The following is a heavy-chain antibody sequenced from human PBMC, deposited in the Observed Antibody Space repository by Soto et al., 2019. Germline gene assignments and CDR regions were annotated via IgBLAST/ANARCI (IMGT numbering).Heavy chain of an antibody. Sequence: EVQLLESGGGSVQPGGSLRLSCAASGFTFSSYAMHWVRRPPGKGLEWVSSISGSGGTAYYADSVKGRFSISRDSLVNPLFPQINRLRAEDTAVYYCAKGRGQTWQFDYWGQGTLVTFSP. CDR1: GFTFSSYA. V-gene: IGHV3-23*01. CDR2: ISGSGGTA. D-gene: IGHD3-10*01. J-gene: IGHJ4*02. CDR3: AKGRGQTWQFDY.